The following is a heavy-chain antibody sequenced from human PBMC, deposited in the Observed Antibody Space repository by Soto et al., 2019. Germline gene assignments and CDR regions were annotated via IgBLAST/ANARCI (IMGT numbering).Heavy chain of an antibody. CDR3: ATYLADYWYFDL. Sequence: GSLRLSCAASGFTFSSYGMHWVRQAPGKGLEWVAVIWYDGSNKYYADSVKGRFTISRDNSKNTLYLQMNSLRAEDTAVYYCATYLADYWYFDLWGRGTLVTVSS. D-gene: IGHD6-13*01. CDR2: IWYDGSNK. J-gene: IGHJ2*01. V-gene: IGHV3-33*01. CDR1: GFTFSSYG.